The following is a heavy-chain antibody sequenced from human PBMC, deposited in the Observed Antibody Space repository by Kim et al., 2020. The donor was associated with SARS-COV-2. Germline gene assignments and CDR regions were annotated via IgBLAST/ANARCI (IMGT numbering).Heavy chain of an antibody. CDR2: IRSKTYGETT. Sequence: GGSLRLSCTASGFTFADYAMSWFRQAPGKGLEWVGFIRSKTYGETTEYGTSMEGKFTISRDDSRNIVYLQMSSLKTEDTGVYFCVRDYGDSPLDYWGQGTLVIVSS. D-gene: IGHD2-21*02. CDR3: VRDYGDSPLDY. CDR1: GFTFADYA. J-gene: IGHJ4*02. V-gene: IGHV3-49*03.